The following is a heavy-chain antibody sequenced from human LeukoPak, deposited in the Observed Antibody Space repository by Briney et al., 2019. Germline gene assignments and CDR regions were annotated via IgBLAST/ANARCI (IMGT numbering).Heavy chain of an antibody. Sequence: GGSLRLSCTASGFTLSSYGMHWLRQAPGKGLEWVTFIRYDGTGKYYVDSVKGRFTISRDNSKNTLYLQMNSLRADDTAVYFCAKSIESSSSHYYYYYMDVWGKGTTVTVSS. J-gene: IGHJ6*03. V-gene: IGHV3-30*02. CDR1: GFTLSSYG. CDR2: IRYDGTGK. D-gene: IGHD6-6*01. CDR3: AKSIESSSSHYYYYYMDV.